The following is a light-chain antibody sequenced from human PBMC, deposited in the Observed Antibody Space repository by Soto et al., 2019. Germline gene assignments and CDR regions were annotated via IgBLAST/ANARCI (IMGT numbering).Light chain of an antibody. CDR3: QQTHSPPYS. CDR2: AAS. V-gene: IGKV1-39*01. Sequence: DIQMTQSPNSLSASVGDRVNITCRASQSIVTYLNWYQQKPGKASNLLVYAASTLQNGVPSRFSGSGSGPDFTLTITTLQPEDFATYYCQQTHSPPYSIGQGTELEI. J-gene: IGKJ2*01. CDR1: QSIVTY.